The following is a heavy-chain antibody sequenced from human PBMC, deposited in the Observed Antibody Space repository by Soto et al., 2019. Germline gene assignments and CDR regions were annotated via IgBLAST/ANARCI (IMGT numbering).Heavy chain of an antibody. CDR2: IYYSGST. CDR1: GGSISSYY. J-gene: IGHJ5*02. CDR3: ARVGHDIVLMRGWFDP. V-gene: IGHV4-59*01. Sequence: ETLSLTCTVSGGSISSYYWSWIRQPPGKGLEWIGYIYYSGSTNYNPSLKSRVTISVDTSKNQFSPKLSSVTAADTAVYYCARVGHDIVLMRGWFDPWGQGTLVTVSS. D-gene: IGHD2-8*01.